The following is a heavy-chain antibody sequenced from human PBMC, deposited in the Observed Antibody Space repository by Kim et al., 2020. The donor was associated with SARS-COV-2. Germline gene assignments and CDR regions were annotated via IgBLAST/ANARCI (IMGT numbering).Heavy chain of an antibody. D-gene: IGHD2-2*01. J-gene: IGHJ4*02. CDR1: GYTFTSYG. CDR3: ERDGGVFATSCCAFDY. CDR2: ISAYNGNT. Sequence: ASVKVSCKASGYTFTSYGISWVRQAPGQGLEWMGWISAYNGNTNYAQKLQGRVTMTTDTSTSTAYMELRSLRSDDTAVYYCERDGGVFATSCCAFDYWGQGTLVTVSS. V-gene: IGHV1-18*01.